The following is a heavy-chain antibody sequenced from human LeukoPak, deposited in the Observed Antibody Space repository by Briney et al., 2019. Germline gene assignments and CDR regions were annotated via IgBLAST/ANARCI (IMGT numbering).Heavy chain of an antibody. D-gene: IGHD2/OR15-2a*01. CDR3: ARARREYGQQFTDY. CDR1: GYTFTAYS. J-gene: IGHJ4*02. V-gene: IGHV1-2*02. CDR2: INADSGGT. Sequence: ASVKVSCTASGYTFTAYSLHWVRQAPGQGLEWMGWINADSGGTNYAQNFQGRVTMTRDTSISTAYMELNWLRSDDTAVYYCARARREYGQQFTDYWGQGTLVTVSS.